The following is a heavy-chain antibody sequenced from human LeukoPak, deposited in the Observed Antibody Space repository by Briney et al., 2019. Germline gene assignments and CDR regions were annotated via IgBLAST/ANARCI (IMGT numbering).Heavy chain of an antibody. CDR2: IYYSGST. CDR1: GGSISSYY. CDR3: ARLRCYFDY. J-gene: IGHJ4*02. Sequence: SETLSLTCTVSGGSISSYYWSWIRQPPGKGLEWIGYIYYSGSTNYNPSLKSRVTISVDTSKNQFSLKLSSVTAADTAVYYCARLRCYFDYWGQGTLVTVSS. V-gene: IGHV4-59*01.